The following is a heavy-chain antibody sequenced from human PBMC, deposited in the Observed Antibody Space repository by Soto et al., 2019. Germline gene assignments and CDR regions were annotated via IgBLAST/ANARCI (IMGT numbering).Heavy chain of an antibody. J-gene: IGHJ4*02. CDR2: ISWNSGSI. D-gene: IGHD2-15*01. Sequence: GGSLRLSCAASGFTFDDYSMHWVRQAPGKGLEWVSGISWNSGSIGYADSVKGRFTISRDNAKNSLYLQINSLRAEDTALYYCAKDISPKGRDFDYWGQGT. CDR3: AKDISPKGRDFDY. V-gene: IGHV3-9*01. CDR1: GFTFDDYS.